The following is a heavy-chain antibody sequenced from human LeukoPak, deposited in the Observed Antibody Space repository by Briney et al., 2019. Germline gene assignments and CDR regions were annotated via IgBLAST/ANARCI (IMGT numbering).Heavy chain of an antibody. D-gene: IGHD3-10*01. CDR3: ARLRNYCGSGSYYNVDAFDI. CDR2: IIPIFGTA. J-gene: IGHJ3*02. Sequence: SVKVSCKASGGTFSSYAISWVRQAPGQGLEWMGGIIPIFGTANYAQKFQGRVTITADESTSTAYMELSSLRSEDTAVYYCARLRNYCGSGSYYNVDAFDIWGQGTMVTVSS. CDR1: GGTFSSYA. V-gene: IGHV1-69*13.